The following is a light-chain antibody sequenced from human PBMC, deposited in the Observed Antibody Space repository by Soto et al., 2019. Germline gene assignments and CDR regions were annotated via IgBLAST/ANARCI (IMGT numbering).Light chain of an antibody. CDR2: DAF. V-gene: IGKV3-11*01. CDR1: QSVSNY. Sequence: EIVLTQSPATLSLSPGERATLFCRAGQSVSNYLAWYQQKPGQAPRLLIYDAFNRATGVPARFSGRGSGTDFTLTISSLEPEDFAVYYCQQRSDWPPNFGPGTKVDIK. CDR3: QQRSDWPPN. J-gene: IGKJ3*01.